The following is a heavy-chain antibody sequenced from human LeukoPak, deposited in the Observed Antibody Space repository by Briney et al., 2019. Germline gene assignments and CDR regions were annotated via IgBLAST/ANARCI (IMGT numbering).Heavy chain of an antibody. CDR1: GFSFSSYS. J-gene: IGHJ4*02. CDR2: ISSSGNTI. CDR3: ASRFDY. V-gene: IGHV3-48*04. Sequence: GGSLRLSCAASGFSFSSYSMYWVRQAPGKGLEWVSFISSSGNTIYYADSVKGRFTISRDNAKNSLSLQMNSLRAEDTAIYYCASRFDYWGQGTLVTVSS.